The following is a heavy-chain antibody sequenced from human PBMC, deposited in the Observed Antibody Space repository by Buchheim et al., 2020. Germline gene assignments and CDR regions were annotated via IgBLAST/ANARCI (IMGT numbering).Heavy chain of an antibody. CDR1: GFTFSSYA. CDR3: AKDFSSSWYNWFDP. D-gene: IGHD6-13*01. V-gene: IGHV3-23*01. Sequence: EVQVLESGGGLVQPGESLRLSCAASGFTFSSYAMSWVRQAPGKGLEWVSVISKTGGSTYYVDSVKGRFTISRDNSQNTLYLQMNSLRAEDTAIYYCAKDFSSSWYNWFDPWGQRTL. J-gene: IGHJ5*02. CDR2: ISKTGGST.